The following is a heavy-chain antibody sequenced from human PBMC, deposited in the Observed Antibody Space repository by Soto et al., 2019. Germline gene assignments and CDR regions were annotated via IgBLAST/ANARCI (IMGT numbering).Heavy chain of an antibody. Sequence: PSETLSLTCTVSGGSISSSSYYWGWIRQPPGKGLEWIANIYYSGNTYYNPSLKSRVTISVDTSKNQFSLKLSFVTAADTAVYYCARQVATSSTSFYGMDVWGQGTTVTVSS. V-gene: IGHV4-39*01. CDR2: IYYSGNT. CDR3: ARQVATSSTSFYGMDV. J-gene: IGHJ6*02. D-gene: IGHD2-2*01. CDR1: GGSISSSSYY.